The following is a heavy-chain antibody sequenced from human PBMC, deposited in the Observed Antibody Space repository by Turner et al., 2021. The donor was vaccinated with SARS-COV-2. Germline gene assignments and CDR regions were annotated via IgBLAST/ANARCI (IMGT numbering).Heavy chain of an antibody. Sequence: QVQLVQSGAEVKKPGASVKVSCNVSGYTLSELSMHWVRQAPGKGLEGMGGFDPEDGETIYAQKFQGRVTMTEDTSTDTAYMELSSLISEDTAVYYCATDYAIVEATLLDYWGQGTLVTVSS. CDR2: FDPEDGET. D-gene: IGHD1-26*01. CDR3: ATDYAIVEATLLDY. CDR1: GYTLSELS. J-gene: IGHJ4*02. V-gene: IGHV1-24*01.